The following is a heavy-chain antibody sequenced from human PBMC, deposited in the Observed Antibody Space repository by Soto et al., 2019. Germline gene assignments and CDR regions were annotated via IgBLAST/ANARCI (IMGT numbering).Heavy chain of an antibody. CDR1: GGSISSYY. CDR2: IYYSGST. V-gene: IGHV4-59*01. D-gene: IGHD3-22*01. CDR3: ARESYIGRSSGSGFDY. Sequence: PSETLSLTCTASGGSISSYYWSWIRQPPGKGLEWIGYIYYSGSTNYNPSLKSRVTISVDTSKNQFSLKLSSVTAAETAVYYCARESYIGRSSGSGFDYWGQGTLVTVSS. J-gene: IGHJ4*02.